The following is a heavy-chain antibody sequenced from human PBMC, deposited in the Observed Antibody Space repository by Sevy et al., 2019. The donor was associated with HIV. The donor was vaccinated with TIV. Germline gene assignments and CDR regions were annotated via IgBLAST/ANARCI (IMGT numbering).Heavy chain of an antibody. J-gene: IGHJ5*02. CDR1: GFTFSTYT. Sequence: GGSLRLSCTASGFTFSTYTLTWVRQAPGKVLEWVSSITPDDTHYAVSVRGRFSVSRDNSKNTLYLQMDSLTVDDTAVYYCARDAQTWRGPWYGTSGADRWGQGTLVTVSS. V-gene: IGHV3-23*01. D-gene: IGHD1-1*01. CDR2: ITPDDT. CDR3: ARDAQTWRGPWYGTSGADR.